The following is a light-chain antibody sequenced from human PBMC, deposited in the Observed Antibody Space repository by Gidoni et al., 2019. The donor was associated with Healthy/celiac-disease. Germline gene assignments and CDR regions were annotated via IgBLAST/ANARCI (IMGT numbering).Light chain of an antibody. V-gene: IGLV3-1*01. CDR2: QDS. CDR3: QAWDSSTPVV. CDR1: KLGDKY. Sequence: SYELTQLPSVSVSPGQTASITCSGDKLGDKYACWYQQKPGQSPVLVIYQDSKRPSGIPERFSGSNSGNTATLTISGTQAMDEADYYCQAWDSSTPVVFGGVTKLTVL. J-gene: IGLJ2*01.